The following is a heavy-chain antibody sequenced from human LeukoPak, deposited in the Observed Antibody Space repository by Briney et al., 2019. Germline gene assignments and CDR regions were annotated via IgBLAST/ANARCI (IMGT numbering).Heavy chain of an antibody. D-gene: IGHD3-10*01. CDR2: IRYDGSNK. CDR1: GFTFSSYG. CDR3: AKVRGYGDFVDAFDI. J-gene: IGHJ3*02. V-gene: IGHV3-30*02. Sequence: GSLRLSCAASGFTFSSYGMHWVRQAPGKGLEWVAFIRYDGSNKYYADSVKGRFTISRDNSKNTLYLQMNSLRAEDTAVYYCAKVRGYGDFVDAFDIWGQGTMVTVSS.